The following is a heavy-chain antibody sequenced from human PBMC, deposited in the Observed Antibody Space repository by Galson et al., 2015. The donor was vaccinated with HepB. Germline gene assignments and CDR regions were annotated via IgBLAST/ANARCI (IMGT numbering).Heavy chain of an antibody. D-gene: IGHD2-2*01. Sequence: SLRLSCAASGFTFSNYWMSWVRQAPGKGLEWVANIKQDGSEKYYVDSVKGRFTISRDNAKNSLYLRVNSLRAEDTAVYYCAREACSSTTCYGYFDPWGQGALVTVSS. V-gene: IGHV3-7*01. J-gene: IGHJ5*02. CDR1: GFTFSNYW. CDR2: IKQDGSEK. CDR3: AREACSSTTCYGYFDP.